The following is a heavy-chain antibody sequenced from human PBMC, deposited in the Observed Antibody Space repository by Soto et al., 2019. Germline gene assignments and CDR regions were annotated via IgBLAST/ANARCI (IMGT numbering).Heavy chain of an antibody. CDR2: IYSTASGST. J-gene: IGHJ4*02. CDR3: ARSISSWFYFDY. CDR1: GGSTSTYY. D-gene: IGHD3-22*01. V-gene: IGHV4-59*08. Sequence: SETLSLTCSVSGGSTSTYYWTWIRQPPGGGLEWIGYIYSTASGSTGSNPSLKSRVTISIDTSKNQVSLKLTSVTAADTAVYYCARSISSWFYFDYWGPGKLVTVSS.